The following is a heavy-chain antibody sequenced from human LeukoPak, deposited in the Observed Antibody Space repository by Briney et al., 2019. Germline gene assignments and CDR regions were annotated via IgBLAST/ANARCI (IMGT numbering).Heavy chain of an antibody. CDR1: GFTFSDYY. V-gene: IGHV3-11*01. Sequence: GGSLRLSCAASGFTFSDYYMSWIRQAPGKGLEWVSYISSSGSTIYYADSVKGRFTISRDNSKNTLYLQMNSLRAEDTAVYYCAKGGAIVATTAPADYWGQGTLVTVSS. CDR3: AKGGAIVATTAPADY. J-gene: IGHJ4*02. D-gene: IGHD5-12*01. CDR2: ISSSGSTI.